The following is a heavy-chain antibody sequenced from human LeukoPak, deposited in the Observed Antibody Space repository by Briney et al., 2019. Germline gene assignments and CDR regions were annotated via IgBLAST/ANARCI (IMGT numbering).Heavy chain of an antibody. CDR1: GFTFSSYA. V-gene: IGHV3-33*06. D-gene: IGHD3-22*01. Sequence: PGGSLRLSCAASGFTFSSYAMHWVRQAPGKGLEWVAVIWYDGSNKYYADSVKGRSTISRDNSKNTLYLQMNSLRADGTAVYYCAKVTDSSGYFPSDYWGQGTLVTVSS. CDR2: IWYDGSNK. J-gene: IGHJ4*02. CDR3: AKVTDSSGYFPSDY.